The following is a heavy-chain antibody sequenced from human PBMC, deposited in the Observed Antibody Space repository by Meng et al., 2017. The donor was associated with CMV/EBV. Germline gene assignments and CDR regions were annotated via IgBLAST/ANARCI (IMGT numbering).Heavy chain of an antibody. CDR2: IYPDDSDT. V-gene: IGHV5-51*01. Sequence: GGSLRLSCKGSGYSFSSHWIGWVRQMPGKGLEWMGIIYPDDSDTRYSPSFQGQVTISADKSISTAYLQWSSLKASDTAIYYCAKWGPMVRTLYYFDFWGQGTPVTVSS. J-gene: IGHJ4*02. D-gene: IGHD3-10*01. CDR1: GYSFSSHW. CDR3: AKWGPMVRTLYYFDF.